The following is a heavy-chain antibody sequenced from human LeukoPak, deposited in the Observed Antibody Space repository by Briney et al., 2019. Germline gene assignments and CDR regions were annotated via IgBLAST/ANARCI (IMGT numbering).Heavy chain of an antibody. V-gene: IGHV3-48*03. CDR1: GFSFSNYE. CDR2: ITASSTTI. D-gene: IGHD5-12*01. Sequence: PGGSLRLSCAASGFSFSNYEMNWVRQAPGKGLEWISYITASSTTIYYADSVKGRFTISRDNAKNSLCLQMNGLRGEDTAVYYCAKGPGARGHFNWFDPWGQGTLVTVSS. CDR3: AKGPGARGHFNWFDP. J-gene: IGHJ5*02.